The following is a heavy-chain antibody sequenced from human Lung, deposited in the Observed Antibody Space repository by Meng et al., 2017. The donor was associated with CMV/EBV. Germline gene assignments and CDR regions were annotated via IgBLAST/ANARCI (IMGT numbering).Heavy chain of an antibody. CDR1: GGSISSTYYY. CDR2: LYYSGST. Sequence: SXTXSLXCTVSGGSISSTYYYWGWIRQPPGRGLEWIGSLYYSGSTYYNPSLKSRVTVSVDTSKNQFSLKLTSVTAADTAIYYCARHHTYYFASGPNYYFDYXGQAXLVTVSS. J-gene: IGHJ4*02. D-gene: IGHD3-10*01. V-gene: IGHV4-39*01. CDR3: ARHHTYYFASGPNYYFDY.